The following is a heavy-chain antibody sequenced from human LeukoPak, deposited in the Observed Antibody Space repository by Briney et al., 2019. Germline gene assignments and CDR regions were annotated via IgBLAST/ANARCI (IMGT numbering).Heavy chain of an antibody. J-gene: IGHJ4*02. D-gene: IGHD2-21*02. Sequence: GGSLRLSCAASGFTFSSYSMNWVRQAPGKGLEWVANIKQDGSEKYYVDSVKGRFTISRDNAKNSLYLQMNSLRAEDTAVYYCASGAYCGGDCYSYYWGQGTLVTVSS. CDR3: ASGAYCGGDCYSYY. V-gene: IGHV3-7*01. CDR2: IKQDGSEK. CDR1: GFTFSSYS.